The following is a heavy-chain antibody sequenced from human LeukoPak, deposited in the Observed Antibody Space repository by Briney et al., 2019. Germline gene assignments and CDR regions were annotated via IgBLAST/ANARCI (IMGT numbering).Heavy chain of an antibody. Sequence: GGSLRLSCAASGFTVSSNYMSWVRQAPGKGLEWVSVIYSGGSTYYADSVKGRFTISRDNSKNTLYLQMNSLRAEDTAVYYCANDYYALLWFGEFNRKYYFDYWGQGTLVTVSS. CDR2: IYSGGST. J-gene: IGHJ4*02. V-gene: IGHV3-53*01. D-gene: IGHD3-10*01. CDR3: ANDYYALLWFGEFNRKYYFDY. CDR1: GFTVSSNY.